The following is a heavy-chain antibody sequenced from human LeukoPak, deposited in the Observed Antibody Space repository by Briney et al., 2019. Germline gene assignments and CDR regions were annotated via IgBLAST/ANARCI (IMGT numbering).Heavy chain of an antibody. V-gene: IGHV4-34*01. J-gene: IGHJ5*02. CDR2: INHSGST. D-gene: IGHD3-22*01. CDR3: ARGQRGYYDSSGYYFA. CDR1: GGSFSGYY. Sequence: ASETLSLTCAVYGGSFSGYYWSWIRQPPGKGLEWIGEINHSGSTNYNPSLKSRVTISVDTSKNQFSLKLSSVTAADTAVYYCARGQRGYYDSSGYYFAWGQGTLVTVSS.